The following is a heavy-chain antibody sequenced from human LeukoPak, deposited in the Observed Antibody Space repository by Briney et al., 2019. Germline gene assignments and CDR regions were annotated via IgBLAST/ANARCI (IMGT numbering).Heavy chain of an antibody. CDR2: ITGSGGNT. D-gene: IGHD6-13*01. CDR3: AKAASSSWPSYYYGMDV. V-gene: IGHV3-23*01. CDR1: GFTFSSYS. J-gene: IGHJ6*02. Sequence: PGGSLRLSCAASGFTFSSYSMSWVRQAPGKGLEWVSVITGSGGNTYYADPVKGRFTISKDNSKNTVYLQMSSLRVDDTAVYYCAKAASSSWPSYYYGMDVWGQGTTVTVSS.